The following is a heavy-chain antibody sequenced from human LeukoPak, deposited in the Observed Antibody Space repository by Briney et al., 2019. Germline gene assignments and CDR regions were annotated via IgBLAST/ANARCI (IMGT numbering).Heavy chain of an antibody. CDR1: GGTFSSYA. CDR3: ARGGLNHYCSSTSCPAAFDI. V-gene: IGHV1-8*03. D-gene: IGHD2-2*01. CDR2: MNPNSGNT. Sequence: ASVKVSCKASGGTFSSYAISWVRQATGQGLEWMGWMNPNSGNTGYAQKFQGRVTITRNTSISTAYMELSSLRSEDTAVYYCARGGLNHYCSSTSCPAAFDIWGQGTMVTVSS. J-gene: IGHJ3*02.